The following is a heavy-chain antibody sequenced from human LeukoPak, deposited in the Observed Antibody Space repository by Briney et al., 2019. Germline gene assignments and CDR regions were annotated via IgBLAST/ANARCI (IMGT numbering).Heavy chain of an antibody. Sequence: SETLSLTCTVSGGSISSSSYYWGWIRQPPGKGLEWIGSIYYSGSTYYNPSLKSRVTISVDTSKNQFSLKLSSVTAADTAVYYCARNLDYGGNFHFDYWGQGTLVTVSS. D-gene: IGHD4-23*01. CDR3: ARNLDYGGNFHFDY. CDR1: GGSISSSSYY. CDR2: IYYSGST. V-gene: IGHV4-39*07. J-gene: IGHJ4*02.